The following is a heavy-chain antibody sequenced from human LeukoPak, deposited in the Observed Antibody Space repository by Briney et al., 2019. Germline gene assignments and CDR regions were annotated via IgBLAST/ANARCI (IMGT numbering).Heavy chain of an antibody. CDR2: INHSGST. CDR1: GGSFSGYY. Sequence: SETLSLTCAVYGGSFSGYYWSWIRQPPGKGLEWIGEINHSGSTNYNPSLKSRVTISVDTSKNQFSLKLSSVTAADTAVYHCARGGYSYGYSGIRFDYWGQGTLVTVSS. CDR3: ARGGYSYGYSGIRFDY. D-gene: IGHD5-18*01. J-gene: IGHJ4*02. V-gene: IGHV4-34*01.